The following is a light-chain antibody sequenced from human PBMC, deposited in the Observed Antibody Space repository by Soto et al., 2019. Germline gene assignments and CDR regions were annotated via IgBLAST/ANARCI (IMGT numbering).Light chain of an antibody. CDR3: QRRSNWSTT. J-gene: IGKJ1*01. CDR1: QSVSSY. Sequence: MTQSPATLSVSPGERATLSCRASQSVSSYLAWYQQKPGQPPRLLIYDASNRATGIPARFSGSGSGTDFTLTISSLEPEDFAVYYCQRRSNWSTTFGQGTKVDIK. CDR2: DAS. V-gene: IGKV3-11*01.